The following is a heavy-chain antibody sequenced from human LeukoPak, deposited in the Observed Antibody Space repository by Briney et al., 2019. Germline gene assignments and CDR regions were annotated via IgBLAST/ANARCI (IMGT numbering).Heavy chain of an antibody. CDR3: ARVYGGRRYYDSSGYSPFDP. CDR2: IYYSGST. Sequence: SETLSLTCTVSGGSISSYYWSWIRQPPGKGLEWIGYIYYSGSTNYNPSLKSRVTISVDTSKNQFSLKLSSVTAADTAVYYCARVYGGRRYYDSSGYSPFDPWGQGTLVTVSS. J-gene: IGHJ5*02. CDR1: GGSISSYY. D-gene: IGHD3-22*01. V-gene: IGHV4-59*01.